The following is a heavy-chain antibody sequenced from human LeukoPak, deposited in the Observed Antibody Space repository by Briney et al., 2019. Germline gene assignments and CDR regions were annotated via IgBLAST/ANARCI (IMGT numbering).Heavy chain of an antibody. CDR2: VVPILDIT. CDR1: GGTFSNYA. CDR3: ARQRYSGYDDGSFDY. Sequence: SVKVSCKASGGTFSNYAITWVRQAPGQGFEFMGRVVPILDITNYARKFQGRVTISADRSTTTAYMELSSLRSDDTAMYYCARQRYSGYDDGSFDYWGQGTLVTVSS. D-gene: IGHD5-12*01. V-gene: IGHV1-69*04. J-gene: IGHJ4*02.